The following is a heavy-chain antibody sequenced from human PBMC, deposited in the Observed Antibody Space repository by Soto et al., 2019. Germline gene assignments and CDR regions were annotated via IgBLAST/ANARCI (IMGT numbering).Heavy chain of an antibody. Sequence: EVQLVQSGPEVKKPGESLKISCKGSGYRFTDHWIGWVRQMPGKGLEWMGVIYPGDSDIRITPSFQGQVTISADKSINPAYLQWSSLKASDTALYYCATRHSSPSYDFWGQGTLVTVSS. D-gene: IGHD6-6*01. V-gene: IGHV5-51*01. CDR2: IYPGDSDI. J-gene: IGHJ4*02. CDR3: ATRHSSPSYDF. CDR1: GYRFTDHW.